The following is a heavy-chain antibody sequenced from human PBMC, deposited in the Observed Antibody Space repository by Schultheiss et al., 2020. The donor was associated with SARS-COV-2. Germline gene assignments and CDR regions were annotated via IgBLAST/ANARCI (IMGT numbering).Heavy chain of an antibody. CDR3: ARSHY. Sequence: GGSLRLSCAASGFTFSSYAMSWVRQAPGKGLEWVSGISWNSGSIGYADSVKGRFTISRDNSKNTLYLQMNSLRPEDTAVYYCARSHYWGQGTLVTVSS. CDR2: ISWNSGSI. J-gene: IGHJ4*02. V-gene: IGHV3-23*01. CDR1: GFTFSSYA.